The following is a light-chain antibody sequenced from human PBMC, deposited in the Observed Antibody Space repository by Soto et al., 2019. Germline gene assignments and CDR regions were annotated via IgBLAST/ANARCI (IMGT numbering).Light chain of an antibody. CDR3: RSFTISRNTVI. CDR1: SSDVGGYDL. V-gene: IGLV2-14*02. Sequence: QSALTQPASVSGSPGQSITISCTGTSSDVGGYDLVSWYQQHPGKAPKLMIYDVSNRPSGISNRFSGSKSGNTASLTISGLQAEDEADYYCRSFTISRNTVIFGGGTKLTVL. CDR2: DVS. J-gene: IGLJ2*01.